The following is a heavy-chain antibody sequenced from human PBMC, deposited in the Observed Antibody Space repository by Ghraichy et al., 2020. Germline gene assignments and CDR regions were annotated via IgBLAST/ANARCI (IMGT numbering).Heavy chain of an antibody. CDR1: GFTFTTYG. D-gene: IGHD2/OR15-2a*01. Sequence: LSLTCAASGFTFTTYGMHWVRQTPGKGLEWVTFVENVGFNKYYADSVKGRFTISRDNSKNTLHLQMNSLRAEDTAVYYCAKGFSDLPESFYDYWGQGTLVTVSS. V-gene: IGHV3-30*02. J-gene: IGHJ4*02. CDR3: AKGFSDLPESFYDY. CDR2: VENVGFNK.